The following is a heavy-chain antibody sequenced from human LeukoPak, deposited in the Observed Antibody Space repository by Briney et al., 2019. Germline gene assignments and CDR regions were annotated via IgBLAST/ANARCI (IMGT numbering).Heavy chain of an antibody. D-gene: IGHD3-22*01. CDR2: IYSGGST. V-gene: IGHV3-53*01. CDR3: ARDRGFWERNSRSVDYYDSSGFTYYFDY. CDR1: GFTVSSNY. J-gene: IGHJ4*02. Sequence: GGSLRLSCAASGFTVSSNYMSWVRQAPGKGLEWVSVIYSGGSTYYADSVKGRFTISRDNSKNTLYLQMNSLRAEDTAVYYCARDRGFWERNSRSVDYYDSSGFTYYFDYWGQGTLVTVSS.